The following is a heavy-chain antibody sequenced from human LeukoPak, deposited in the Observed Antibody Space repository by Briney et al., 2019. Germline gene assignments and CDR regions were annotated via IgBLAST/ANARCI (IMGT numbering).Heavy chain of an antibody. CDR3: AKESGSRPYYYYYMDV. V-gene: IGHV4-61*02. CDR2: IYTSGST. D-gene: IGHD3-10*01. Sequence: PSETLSLTCTVSGDSISSGNYYWTWIRQPAGKGLEWIGRIYTSGSTNYNPSLKSRVTMSVDTSKNQFSLKLSSVTAADTAVYYCAKESGSRPYYYYYMDVWGKGTTVTISS. J-gene: IGHJ6*03. CDR1: GDSISSGNYY.